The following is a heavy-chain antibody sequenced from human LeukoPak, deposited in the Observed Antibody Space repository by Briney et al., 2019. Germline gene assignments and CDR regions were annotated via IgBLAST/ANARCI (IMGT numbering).Heavy chain of an antibody. D-gene: IGHD2-8*01. CDR3: ARAFRMYALHNWFDP. V-gene: IGHV4-59*01. Sequence: SETLSLTCAVYGGSFSGYYWSWIRQPPGKGLEWIGCIYYSGSTNYNPSLRSRVTISVDTSKNQFALKLSSVTAADTAVYYCARAFRMYALHNWFDPWGQGTLVTVSS. J-gene: IGHJ5*02. CDR1: GGSFSGYY. CDR2: IYYSGST.